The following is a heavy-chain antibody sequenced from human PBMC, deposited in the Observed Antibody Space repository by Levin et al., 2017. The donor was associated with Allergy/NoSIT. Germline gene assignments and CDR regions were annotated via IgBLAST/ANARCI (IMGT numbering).Heavy chain of an antibody. CDR2: ISGSGGST. V-gene: IGHV3-23*01. CDR1: GFTFSSYA. J-gene: IGHJ2*01. Sequence: GGSLRLSCAASGFTFSSYAMSWVRQAPGKGLEWVSAISGSGGSTYYADSVKGRFTISRDNSKNTLYLQMNSLRAEDTAVYYCAKDYGDYVSHWYFDRWGRGTLVTVSS. CDR3: AKDYGDYVSHWYFDR. D-gene: IGHD4-17*01.